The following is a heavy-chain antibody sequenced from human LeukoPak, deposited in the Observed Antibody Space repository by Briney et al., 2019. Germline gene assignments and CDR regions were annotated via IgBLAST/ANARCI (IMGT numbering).Heavy chain of an antibody. V-gene: IGHV1-2*02. CDR3: ARELEMATIFSDY. Sequence: RASVKVSCKASGYTFTGYYMHWVRQAPGQGLEWMGWINPNSGGTNYAQKFQGRVTMTRDTSISTAYMELSRLRSDDTAVYYCARELEMATIFSDYWGQGTLVTVSS. J-gene: IGHJ4*02. D-gene: IGHD5-24*01. CDR2: INPNSGGT. CDR1: GYTFTGYY.